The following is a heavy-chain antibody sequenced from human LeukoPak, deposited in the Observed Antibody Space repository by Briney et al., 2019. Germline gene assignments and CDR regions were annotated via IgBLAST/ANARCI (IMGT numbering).Heavy chain of an antibody. CDR1: GFTFSTYS. Sequence: GGSLRLSCAASGFTFSTYSMNWVRQAPGKGLEWVSSISSSSSFIYYADSVKGRFTISRDNAKNSVYLQMNSLRAEGTAVYYCARDSPLSFDIWGPGTMVTVSS. CDR2: ISSSSSFI. J-gene: IGHJ3*02. V-gene: IGHV3-21*01. CDR3: ARDSPLSFDI.